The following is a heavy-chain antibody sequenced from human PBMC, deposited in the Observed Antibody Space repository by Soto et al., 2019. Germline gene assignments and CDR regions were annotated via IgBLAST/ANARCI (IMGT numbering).Heavy chain of an antibody. CDR3: AKGFRPKKTAMYYFDY. D-gene: IGHD2-21*02. CDR2: ISYDGSNK. J-gene: IGHJ4*02. CDR1: GFTFSSYG. V-gene: IGHV3-30*18. Sequence: PGGSLRLSCAASGFTFSSYGMHWVRQAPGKGLEWVAVISYDGSNKYYADSVKGRFTISRDNSKNTLYLQMNSLRAEDTAVYYCAKGFRPKKTAMYYFDYWGQGTLVTVSS.